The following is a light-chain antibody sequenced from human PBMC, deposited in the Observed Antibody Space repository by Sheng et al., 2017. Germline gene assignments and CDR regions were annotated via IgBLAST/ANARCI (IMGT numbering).Light chain of an antibody. J-gene: IGKJ1*01. CDR2: GAS. CDR3: HQYDTWPAWT. Sequence: ETVMTQSPVTLSVSPGERATLSCRASQSVSDNVAWYQQKPGQAPRLLIFGASTRATGIPARFSGSGSGTEYTLTIASLQSEDFAFYFCHQYDTWPAWTFGQGIKV. V-gene: IGKV3-15*01. CDR1: QSVSDN.